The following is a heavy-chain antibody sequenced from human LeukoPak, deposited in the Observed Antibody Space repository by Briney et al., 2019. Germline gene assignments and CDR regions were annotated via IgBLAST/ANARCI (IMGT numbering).Heavy chain of an antibody. D-gene: IGHD6-19*01. CDR1: GYTFSSYG. CDR3: ARANSGGWYGEGSFDY. J-gene: IGHJ4*02. CDR2: NSPYNENT. Sequence: ASVKVSCKGSGYTFSSYGVAWVRQAPGQGLEWMGWNSPYNENTKYAQKVQGRVTMTTDTSTTTAYMELRSLRSDDTAVYYCARANSGGWYGEGSFDYWGQGTLVAVSS. V-gene: IGHV1-18*01.